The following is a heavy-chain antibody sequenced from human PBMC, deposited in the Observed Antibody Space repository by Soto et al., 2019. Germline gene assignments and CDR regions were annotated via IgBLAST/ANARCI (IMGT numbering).Heavy chain of an antibody. CDR1: GVTFSSYS. D-gene: IGHD6-25*01. Sequence: PGGSLRLSCAASGVTFSSYSMNWVRQAPGKGLEWVSSISTSSSYRYYADSVKGRFTISRDNAKNSLYLQMNSLRAEDTAVYYCDRVGCGQRYGMDVWGQGTTVTVSS. CDR3: DRVGCGQRYGMDV. V-gene: IGHV3-21*01. CDR2: ISTSSSYR. J-gene: IGHJ6*02.